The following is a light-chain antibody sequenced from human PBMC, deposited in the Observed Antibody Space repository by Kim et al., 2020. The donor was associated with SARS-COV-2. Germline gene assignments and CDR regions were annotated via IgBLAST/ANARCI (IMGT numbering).Light chain of an antibody. J-gene: IGKJ1*01. V-gene: IGKV1-39*01. CDR3: QQSYSNPRT. Sequence: DIQMTQSPSSLSASVGDRVTITCRTSQSISRYLKCYQQKPGGAHKVLIYDLSNLQSGVPSRFSGSGSGTDFSLTISSLQPEDFSTYYCQQSYSNPRTFCQGTQV. CDR2: DLS. CDR1: QSISRY.